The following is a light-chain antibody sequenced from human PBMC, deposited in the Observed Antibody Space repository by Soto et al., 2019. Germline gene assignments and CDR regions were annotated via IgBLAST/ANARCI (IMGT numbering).Light chain of an antibody. CDR1: QSVSSN. CDR3: QQHNNWPWT. V-gene: IGKV3-15*01. CDR2: GAS. J-gene: IGKJ1*01. Sequence: EIAMTQPPATLSVSPGERATLSCRASQSVSSNLAWYQQKPGQAPRLLIYGASTRATGIPARFSGSGSGTEFTLTISSLQSEDFAVYFCQQHNNWPWTFGQGTKVEIK.